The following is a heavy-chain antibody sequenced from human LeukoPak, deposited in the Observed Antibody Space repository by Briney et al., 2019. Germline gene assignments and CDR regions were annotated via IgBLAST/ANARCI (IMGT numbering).Heavy chain of an antibody. CDR3: ARALLWFGEPSHIDY. CDR1: GYTFTNYG. Sequence: ASVKVSCKASGYTFTNYGISWVRQAPGQGLEWMGWISAYTGNTNYAQNFQGRVTMTTDTSTSTAFMELRSLRSDDTAVYYCARALLWFGEPSHIDYWGQGTLVTVSS. CDR2: ISAYTGNT. J-gene: IGHJ4*02. V-gene: IGHV1-18*01. D-gene: IGHD3-10*01.